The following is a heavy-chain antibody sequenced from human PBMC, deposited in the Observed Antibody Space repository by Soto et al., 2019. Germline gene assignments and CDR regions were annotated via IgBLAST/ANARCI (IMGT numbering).Heavy chain of an antibody. CDR1: GGSISSGDYY. CDR3: ARGAYYDSSGPINWFGP. V-gene: IGHV4-30-4*01. CDR2: IYYSGST. J-gene: IGHJ5*02. Sequence: SETLSLTCTVSGGSISSGDYYWSWIRQPPGKGLEWIGYIYYSGSTYYNPSLKSRVTISVDTSKNQFSLKLSSVTAADTAVYYCARGAYYDSSGPINWFGPWGQGTLVTVSS. D-gene: IGHD3-22*01.